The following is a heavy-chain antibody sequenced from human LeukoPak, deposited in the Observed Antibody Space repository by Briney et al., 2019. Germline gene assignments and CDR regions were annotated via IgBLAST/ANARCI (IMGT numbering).Heavy chain of an antibody. D-gene: IGHD5-12*01. J-gene: IGHJ6*03. CDR1: GGTFSSYA. Sequence: SVKVSCKASGGTFSSYAISWVRQAPGQGLEWMGGIIPIFGTANYAQKFQGRVTITADKSTSTAYMELSSLRSEDTAVYYCARISGYDSPLYYYYYMDVWGKGTTVTVSS. V-gene: IGHV1-69*06. CDR3: ARISGYDSPLYYYYYMDV. CDR2: IIPIFGTA.